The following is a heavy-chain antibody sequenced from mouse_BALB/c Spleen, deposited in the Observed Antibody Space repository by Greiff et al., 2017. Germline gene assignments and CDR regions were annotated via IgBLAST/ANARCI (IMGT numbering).Heavy chain of an antibody. CDR2: ILPGSGST. Sequence: QVQLKESGAELMKPGASVKISCKATGYTFSSYWIEWVKQRPGHGLEWIGEILPGSGSTNYNEKFKGKATFTADTSSNTAYMQLSSLTSEDSAVYYCAREGLRPAWFAYWGQGTLVTVSA. CDR3: AREGLRPAWFAY. J-gene: IGHJ3*01. D-gene: IGHD1-1*01. V-gene: IGHV1-9*01. CDR1: GYTFSSYW.